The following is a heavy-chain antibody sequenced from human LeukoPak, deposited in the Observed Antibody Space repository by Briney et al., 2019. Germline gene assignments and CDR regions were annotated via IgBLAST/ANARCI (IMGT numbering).Heavy chain of an antibody. CDR1: GGSIDSYY. CDR3: ARLYYDSHY. D-gene: IGHD3-22*01. Sequence: PSETLSLTCTVSGGSIDSYYWSWIRQPPGKGLEWIGSIYYSGSTYYNPSLKSRVTISVDTSKNQFSLKLSSVTAADTAVYYCARLYYDSHYWGQGTLVTDSS. CDR2: IYYSGST. V-gene: IGHV4-59*05. J-gene: IGHJ4*02.